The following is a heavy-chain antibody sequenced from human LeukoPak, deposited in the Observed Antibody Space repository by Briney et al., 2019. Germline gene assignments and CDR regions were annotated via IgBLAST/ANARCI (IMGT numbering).Heavy chain of an antibody. CDR2: ISSNGGST. CDR1: GFTFSSYA. Sequence: GGSLRLSCAASGFTFSSYAMHWVRQAPGKGLEYVSAISSNGGSTYYANSVEGRFTISRDNSKNTLYLQMGSLRAEDMAVYYCARGGRDGYNLGYWGQGTLVTVSS. D-gene: IGHD5-24*01. V-gene: IGHV3-64*01. CDR3: ARGGRDGYNLGY. J-gene: IGHJ4*02.